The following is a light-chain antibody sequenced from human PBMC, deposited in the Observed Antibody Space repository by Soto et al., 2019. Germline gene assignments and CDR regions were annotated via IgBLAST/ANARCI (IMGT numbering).Light chain of an antibody. Sequence: VLTHPPSASGSPGQSVPITCTGNSSEVGGYNYFSWYQQHPGKAPKLMIYEVSKRPSGVPDRFSGSKSGNTASLTVSGLQAEDEADYYCSSYAGTNNLGVFGTGTKVTVL. CDR2: EVS. CDR1: SSEVGGYNY. V-gene: IGLV2-8*01. J-gene: IGLJ1*01. CDR3: SSYAGTNNLGV.